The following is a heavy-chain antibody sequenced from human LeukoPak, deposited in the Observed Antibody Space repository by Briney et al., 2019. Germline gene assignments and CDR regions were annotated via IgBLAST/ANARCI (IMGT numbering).Heavy chain of an antibody. CDR2: ISSNGDNT. CDR1: GFTFSTYV. CDR3: VRGTGY. J-gene: IGHJ4*02. V-gene: IGHV3-64D*06. Sequence: GGSLRLSCSVSGFTFSTYVMHWVRQAPGKGLEYVSAISSNGDNTYYADSVKGRFTISRDNSKDTLYLQMSSPRADDTAVYYCVRGTGYWGQGTLVTVSS.